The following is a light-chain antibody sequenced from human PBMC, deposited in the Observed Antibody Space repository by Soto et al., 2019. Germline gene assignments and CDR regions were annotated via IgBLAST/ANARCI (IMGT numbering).Light chain of an antibody. J-gene: IGLJ2*01. CDR3: QVWDSSTV. V-gene: IGLV3-9*01. Sequence: SYELTQPLSVSVALGQTARSTCGGNNIGSKNVHWYQQKPGQAPVLVIYRDSNRPSGIPERFSGSNSGNTATLTISRAQAGDEADYYCQVWDSSTVFGGGTKLTV. CDR2: RDS. CDR1: NIGSKN.